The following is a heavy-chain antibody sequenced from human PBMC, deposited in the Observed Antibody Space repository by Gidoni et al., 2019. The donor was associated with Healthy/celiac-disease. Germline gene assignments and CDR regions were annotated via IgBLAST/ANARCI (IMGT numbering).Heavy chain of an antibody. Sequence: QVQLVESGGGVVQPGRSLRLSCAASGFTFSSYAMHWVRQAPGKGLEWVAVISYDGSNKYYADSVKGRFTISRDNSKNTLYLQMNSLRAEDTAVYYCARSPPRYSSSSDWFDPWGQGTLVTVSS. CDR3: ARSPPRYSSSSDWFDP. V-gene: IGHV3-30-3*01. CDR1: GFTFSSYA. CDR2: ISYDGSNK. J-gene: IGHJ5*02. D-gene: IGHD6-6*01.